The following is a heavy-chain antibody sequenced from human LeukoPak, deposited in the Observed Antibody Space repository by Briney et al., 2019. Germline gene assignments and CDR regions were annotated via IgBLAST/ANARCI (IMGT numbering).Heavy chain of an antibody. D-gene: IGHD3-22*01. CDR1: HYSISSNYY. Sequence: SETLALTCTVSHYSISSNYYWGWIRQPPGKGLEWIGSIYHSGSTYYNPSLKSRVTISVDTSKHQFSLKMTSVTAADTAVYYCARSSGYMSYWGQGTLVTVSS. CDR2: IYHSGST. CDR3: ARSSGYMSY. V-gene: IGHV4-38-2*02. J-gene: IGHJ4*02.